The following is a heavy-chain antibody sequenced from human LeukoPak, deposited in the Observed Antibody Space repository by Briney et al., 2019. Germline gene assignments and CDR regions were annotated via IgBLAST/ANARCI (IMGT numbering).Heavy chain of an antibody. V-gene: IGHV1-8*01. Sequence: ASVKVSCTASGYTFTSYDINWVRQATGQGLEWMGWMNPNSGNTGYAQKFQDRVTMTRNTSIGTAYTELSSLRSEDTAVYYRARANENYYGPMRFDPWGQGTLVTVSS. D-gene: IGHD3-10*01. CDR2: MNPNSGNT. J-gene: IGHJ5*02. CDR3: ARANENYYGPMRFDP. CDR1: GYTFTSYD.